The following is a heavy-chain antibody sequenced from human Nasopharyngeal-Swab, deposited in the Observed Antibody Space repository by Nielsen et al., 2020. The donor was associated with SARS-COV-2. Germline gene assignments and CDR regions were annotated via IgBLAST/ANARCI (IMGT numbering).Heavy chain of an antibody. V-gene: IGHV3-21*01. CDR3: ARDDYGDDNFDY. J-gene: IGHJ4*02. Sequence: GESLKISCAASGFTFSSYAMHWVRQAPGKGLEWVSSISSSSSYIYYADSVKGRFTISRDNAKNSLYLQMNSLRAEDTAVYYCARDDYGDDNFDYWGQGTLVTVSS. D-gene: IGHD4-17*01. CDR1: GFTFSSYA. CDR2: ISSSSSYI.